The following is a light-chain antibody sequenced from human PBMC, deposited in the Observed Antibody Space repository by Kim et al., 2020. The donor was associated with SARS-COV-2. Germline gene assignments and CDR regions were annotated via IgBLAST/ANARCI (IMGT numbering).Light chain of an antibody. J-gene: IGLJ3*02. V-gene: IGLV3-21*04. CDR2: FDT. Sequence: APRRTARITCGGSDIGGKSVGWYQQKPGQAPVLIMEFDTGRRSGIPGRFSGSNSGNTATLTITRVEAGDEADYYCQVWDSTSDHRVFGGGTQLTVL. CDR1: DIGGKS. CDR3: QVWDSTSDHRV.